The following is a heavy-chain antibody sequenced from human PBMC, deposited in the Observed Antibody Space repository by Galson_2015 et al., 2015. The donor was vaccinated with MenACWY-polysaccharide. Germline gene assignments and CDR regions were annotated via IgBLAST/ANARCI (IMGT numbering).Heavy chain of an antibody. CDR1: GFTFTSYA. D-gene: IGHD3-3*01. Sequence: SLRLSCAASGFTFTSYAMSWVRQAPGKGLEWVSAIRSSGTNTYYADSVKGRFTISRDNSKNTLYLQMNSLRAEDTAVYYCAKDSTDFWSVAGRFDHWGQETLVTASS. CDR2: IRSSGTNT. CDR3: AKDSTDFWSVAGRFDH. J-gene: IGHJ5*02. V-gene: IGHV3-23*01.